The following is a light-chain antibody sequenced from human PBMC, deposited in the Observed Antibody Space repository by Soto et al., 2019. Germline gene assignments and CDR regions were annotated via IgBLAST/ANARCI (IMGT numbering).Light chain of an antibody. Sequence: EVVLTQSPATLSLSPGETATLSCRASQSVSSYLAWYQQKPGQAPRLLMYDASKTATGIPARFSGSGSGTDFTLTISSLEPEDFAIYYCQQRSGWPPSLSFGGGTKVEIK. CDR1: QSVSSY. V-gene: IGKV3-11*01. CDR2: DAS. CDR3: QQRSGWPPSLS. J-gene: IGKJ4*01.